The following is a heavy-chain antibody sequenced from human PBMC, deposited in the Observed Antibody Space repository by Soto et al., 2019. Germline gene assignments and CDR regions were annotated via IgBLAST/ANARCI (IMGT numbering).Heavy chain of an antibody. J-gene: IGHJ4*02. D-gene: IGHD1-20*01. V-gene: IGHV1-18*01. CDR2: ISAYNGNT. CDR3: ARVKRITEYNGNDY. CDR1: GYTFTSYG. Sequence: GASVKVSCKASGYTFTSYGISWVRQAPGQGLEWMGWISAYNGNTNYAQKLQGRVTMTIDTSTSTAYMELRSLRSDDTAVYYCARVKRITEYNGNDYWGQGTLVTVSS.